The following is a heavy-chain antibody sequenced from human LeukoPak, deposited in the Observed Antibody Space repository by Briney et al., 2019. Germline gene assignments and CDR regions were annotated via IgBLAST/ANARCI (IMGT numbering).Heavy chain of an antibody. V-gene: IGHV1-2*06. CDR2: INPNSGGT. CDR1: GYTFTGYY. J-gene: IGHJ4*02. CDR3: ARAGGSEVVITYYFDY. Sequence: ASVKVSCKASGYTFTGYYMHWVRQAPGRGLEWMGRINPNSGGTNYAQKFQGRVTKTRDTSISTAYMELSRLRSDGTAVYYCARAGGSEVVITYYFDYWGQGTLVTVSS. D-gene: IGHD3-22*01.